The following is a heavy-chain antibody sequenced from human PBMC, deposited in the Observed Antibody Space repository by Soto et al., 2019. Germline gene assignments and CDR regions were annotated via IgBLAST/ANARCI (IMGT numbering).Heavy chain of an antibody. CDR1: GVSISSGGYY. D-gene: IGHD2-2*01. CDR2: IYYSGST. Sequence: PSETLSLTCTVSGVSISSGGYYWTWIRQHPQKGLEWIGHIYYSGSTYYNPSLKSRVTISVDTSKNQFSLKVNSVTAADTAVYYCARGRLVPAVSFDYWGLGTLVTVSS. J-gene: IGHJ4*02. CDR3: ARGRLVPAVSFDY. V-gene: IGHV4-31*03.